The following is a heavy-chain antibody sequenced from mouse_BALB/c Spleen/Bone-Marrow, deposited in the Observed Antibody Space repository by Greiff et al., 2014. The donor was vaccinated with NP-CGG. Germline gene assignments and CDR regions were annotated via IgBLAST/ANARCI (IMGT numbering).Heavy chain of an antibody. J-gene: IGHJ3*01. CDR2: IDPANGNT. CDR3: AFYYYGSSLLAY. V-gene: IGHV14-3*02. CDR1: GFNIKDTY. D-gene: IGHD1-1*01. Sequence: DVQLVESGAELVKPGASVKLSCTASGFNIKDTYMHWVKQRPEQGLEWIGRIDPANGNTKYDPKFQGKATITADTSSNTAYLQLSSLTSEDTAVYYCAFYYYGSSLLAYWGQGTLVTVSA.